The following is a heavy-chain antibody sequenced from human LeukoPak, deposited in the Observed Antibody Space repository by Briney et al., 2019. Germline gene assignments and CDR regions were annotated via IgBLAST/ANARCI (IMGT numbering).Heavy chain of an antibody. CDR3: AKTYYDFWSGSGCFDY. Sequence: GGSLRLSCAASGFTFSSYGMHWVRQAPGKGLEWVAFIGSNKYYADSVKGQFTISRDNSKNTLYLQMNSLRAEDTAVYYCAKTYYDFWSGSGCFDYWGQGTLVTVSS. CDR2: IGSNK. V-gene: IGHV3-30*02. J-gene: IGHJ4*02. CDR1: GFTFSSYG. D-gene: IGHD3-3*01.